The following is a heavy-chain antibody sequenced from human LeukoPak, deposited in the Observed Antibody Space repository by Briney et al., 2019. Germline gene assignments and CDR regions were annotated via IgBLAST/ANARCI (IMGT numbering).Heavy chain of an antibody. J-gene: IGHJ3*02. CDR3: ARDGAYCSSTSCCPFFLFLI. CDR2: INPNSGGT. V-gene: IGHV1-2*02. Sequence: ASVKVSCKASGYTFTGYYMHWVRQAPGQGLEWMGWINPNSGGTNYAQKFQGRVTMTRDTSISTAYMELSRLRSDDTAVYYCARDGAYCSSTSCCPFFLFLIWGQGTMVTVSS. D-gene: IGHD2-2*01. CDR1: GYTFTGYY.